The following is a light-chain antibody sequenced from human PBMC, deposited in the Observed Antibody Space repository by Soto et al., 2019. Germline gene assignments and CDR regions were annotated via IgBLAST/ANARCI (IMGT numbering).Light chain of an antibody. Sequence: DIQRTQSPSSLSASVGDRFTITRLAIESISTWLAWYQQKPGKAPKLLIYGASSLESGVPSRFSGSGSGTEFTLTISSLQPDDFATYYCQQYNSYSPGWTFGQGTKVDIK. J-gene: IGKJ1*01. V-gene: IGKV1-5*03. CDR3: QQYNSYSPGWT. CDR2: GAS. CDR1: ESISTW.